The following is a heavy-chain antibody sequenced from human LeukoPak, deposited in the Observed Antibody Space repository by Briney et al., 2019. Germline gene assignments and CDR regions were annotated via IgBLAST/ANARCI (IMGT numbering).Heavy chain of an antibody. CDR1: IGSISISY. J-gene: IGHJ4*02. V-gene: IGHV4-4*07. D-gene: IGHD2-15*01. Sequence: SETLSLTCTVSIGSISISYWAWIRQPAGKGLEWIGRFYSTGSTNYNPSLKSRVTMSVDTSKNQFSLKLSSVTAADTAVYYCARDQCSGSLDYWGQGTLVTVSS. CDR2: FYSTGST. CDR3: ARDQCSGSLDY.